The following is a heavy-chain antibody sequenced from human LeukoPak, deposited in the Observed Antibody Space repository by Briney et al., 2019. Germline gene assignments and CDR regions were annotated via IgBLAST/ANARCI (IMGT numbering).Heavy chain of an antibody. J-gene: IGHJ4*02. CDR3: AREIRGAGFDS. Sequence: ASVKVSCKASGYTFTSYGNSWVRQAPGQGLEWMGWISAYNGNTNYAQKLQGRVTMTTDTSTSTAYIELSRLRSDDTAVYFCAREIRGAGFDSWGQGTQVTVSS. V-gene: IGHV1-18*01. CDR2: ISAYNGNT. D-gene: IGHD3-10*01. CDR1: GYTFTSYG.